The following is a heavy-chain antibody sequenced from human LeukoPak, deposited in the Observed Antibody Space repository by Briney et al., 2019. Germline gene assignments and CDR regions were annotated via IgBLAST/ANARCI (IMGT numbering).Heavy chain of an antibody. CDR2: INTDTGDR. D-gene: IGHD6-19*01. J-gene: IGHJ4*02. V-gene: IGHV1-2*02. Sequence: ASVKVPCKASGYTFTGHYMHWARQAPGQGLEWMGWINTDTGDRDSAQKFHGRVTMTRDTSIRTVYMELSSLGPDDTAFYYCAREGWDQRDTAAFDHWGQGTLVTVSS. CDR1: GYTFTGHY. CDR3: AREGWDQRDTAAFDH.